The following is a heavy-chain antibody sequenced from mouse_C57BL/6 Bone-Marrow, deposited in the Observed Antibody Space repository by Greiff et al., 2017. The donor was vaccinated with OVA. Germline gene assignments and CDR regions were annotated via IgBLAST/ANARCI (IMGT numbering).Heavy chain of an antibody. J-gene: IGHJ2*01. CDR2: ISDGGSYT. D-gene: IGHD1-1*02. Sequence: EVKVEESGGGLVKPGGSLKLSCAASGFTFSSYAMSWVRQTPEKRLEWVATISDGGSYTYYPDNVKGRFTISRDNAKNNLYLQMSHLKSEDTAMYYCARPVATTYFDDWGQGTTLTVSS. CDR1: GFTFSSYA. CDR3: ARPVATTYFDD. V-gene: IGHV5-4*03.